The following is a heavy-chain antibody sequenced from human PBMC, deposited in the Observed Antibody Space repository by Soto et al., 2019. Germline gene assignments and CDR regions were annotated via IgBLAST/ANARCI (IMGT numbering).Heavy chain of an antibody. D-gene: IGHD3-9*01. V-gene: IGHV1-18*01. Sequence: ASVKVSCKASGYTFTSYGISWVRQAPGQGLEWMGWISAYNGNTNYAQKLQGRVTMTTDTSTSTAYMELRSLRSDDTAVYYCARHYDILTGLFTPTDVWGQGTTVTVSS. J-gene: IGHJ6*02. CDR2: ISAYNGNT. CDR3: ARHYDILTGLFTPTDV. CDR1: GYTFTSYG.